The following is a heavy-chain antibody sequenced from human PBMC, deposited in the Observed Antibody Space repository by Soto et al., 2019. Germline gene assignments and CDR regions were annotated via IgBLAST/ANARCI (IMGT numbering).Heavy chain of an antibody. Sequence: PGGSLRLSCATSGFTFSSYGMHWVRQAPGKGLEWVTVIASDGRDKKYADSVKGRFTISRDNSKSTLYLQMNSLRAGDTAVYYCAKDRHIGPAGYYFDYWGQGALVTVSS. CDR3: AKDRHIGPAGYYFDY. V-gene: IGHV3-30*18. CDR2: IASDGRDK. D-gene: IGHD6-13*01. CDR1: GFTFSSYG. J-gene: IGHJ4*02.